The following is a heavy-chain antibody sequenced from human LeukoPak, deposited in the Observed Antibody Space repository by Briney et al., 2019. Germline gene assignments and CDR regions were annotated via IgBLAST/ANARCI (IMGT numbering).Heavy chain of an antibody. V-gene: IGHV3-7*01. D-gene: IGHD2-2*01. J-gene: IGHJ4*02. CDR1: GFTFSSYW. Sequence: GSLRLSCAASGFTFSSYWMSWVRQAPGKGLEWVANIKQDGSEKYYVDSVKGRFTISRDNAKNSLSLQMNRLRAEDTAVYYCARYVVPAANLFDYWGQGTLVTVSS. CDR2: IKQDGSEK. CDR3: ARYVVPAANLFDY.